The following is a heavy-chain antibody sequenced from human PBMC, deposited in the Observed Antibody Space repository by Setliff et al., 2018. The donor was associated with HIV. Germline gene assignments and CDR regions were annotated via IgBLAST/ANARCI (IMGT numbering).Heavy chain of an antibody. D-gene: IGHD5-12*01. CDR2: IYTSGST. CDR3: ASQSRGGYDFDY. Sequence: SETLSLTCTVSGGSISSGSYYWSWIRQPAGKGLEWIGHIYTSGSTNYNPSLKSRVTISVDTSKNQFSLKLSSVTAADTAVYYCASQSRGGYDFDYWGQGTLVTVSS. V-gene: IGHV4-61*09. CDR1: GGSISSGSYY. J-gene: IGHJ4*02.